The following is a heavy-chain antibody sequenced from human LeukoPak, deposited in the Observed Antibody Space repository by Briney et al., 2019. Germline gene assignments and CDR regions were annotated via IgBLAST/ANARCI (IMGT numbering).Heavy chain of an antibody. J-gene: IGHJ4*02. D-gene: IGHD3-10*01. CDR1: GFSFSRYS. V-gene: IGHV3-21*01. CDR2: ISSSSSYI. Sequence: GGSLRLSCLPSGFSFSRYSMNWVRPAARQGREWVSSISSSSSYIYDEASVKDRFTITRDNAKNSLYLQMNSLRAEETAVYYCARDRLMVRGVTHGGTYWGQGTLVTVSS. CDR3: ARDRLMVRGVTHGGTY.